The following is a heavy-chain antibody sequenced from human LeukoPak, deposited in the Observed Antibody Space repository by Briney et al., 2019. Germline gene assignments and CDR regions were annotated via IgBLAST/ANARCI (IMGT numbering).Heavy chain of an antibody. CDR2: ISSSGSTI. CDR3: ARNDQDYGDYDY. Sequence: GGSLRLSCAASGFTFSDYYMSWLRQAPGKGREWVSYISSSGSTIYYADSVKGRFTISSDNAKNSLYLQMNSLRAEDTAVYYCARNDQDYGDYDYWGQGTLVTVSS. D-gene: IGHD4-17*01. CDR1: GFTFSDYY. J-gene: IGHJ4*02. V-gene: IGHV3-11*04.